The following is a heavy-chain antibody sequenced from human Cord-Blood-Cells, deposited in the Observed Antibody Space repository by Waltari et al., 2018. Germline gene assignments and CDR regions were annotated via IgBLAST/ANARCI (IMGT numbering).Heavy chain of an antibody. Sequence: QVQLVQSGAEVKKPGSSVKVSCKASGGTFSSYAISWVRQAPGQGLEWMGGIILIFGTANYDQKFQGRVTITADEATSTAYMELSSLRSEDTAVYYCARDPDYGSGSDYWCQGTLVTVSS. CDR2: IILIFGTA. CDR3: ARDPDYGSGSDY. CDR1: GGTFSSYA. V-gene: IGHV1-69*01. J-gene: IGHJ4*02. D-gene: IGHD3-10*01.